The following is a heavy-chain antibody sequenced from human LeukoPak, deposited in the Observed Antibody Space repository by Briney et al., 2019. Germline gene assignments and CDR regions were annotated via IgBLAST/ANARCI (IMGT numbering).Heavy chain of an antibody. CDR1: GGTFSSYA. J-gene: IGHJ1*01. Sequence: SVKVSCKASGGTFSSYAISWVRQAPGQGLEWMGRIIPILGIANYAQKFQGRVTITADKSTSTAYMELSSLRSEDTAVCYCARDGDLGYCSGGSCQYFQHWGQGTLVTVSS. V-gene: IGHV1-69*04. CDR2: IIPILGIA. CDR3: ARDGDLGYCSGGSCQYFQH. D-gene: IGHD2-15*01.